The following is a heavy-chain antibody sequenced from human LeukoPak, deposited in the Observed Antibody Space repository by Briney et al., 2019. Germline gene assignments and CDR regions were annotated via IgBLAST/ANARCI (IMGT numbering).Heavy chain of an antibody. CDR2: ISAYNGNT. V-gene: IGHV1-18*01. J-gene: IGHJ4*02. CDR3: ARPTYYYGSGSFGY. CDR1: GYTFASYG. D-gene: IGHD3-10*01. Sequence: ASVKVSCKASGYTFASYGISWVRQAPGQGLEWMGWISAYNGNTNYAQKLQGRVTMTTDTSTSTAYMELRSLRSDDTAVYYCARPTYYYGSGSFGYWGQGTLVTVSS.